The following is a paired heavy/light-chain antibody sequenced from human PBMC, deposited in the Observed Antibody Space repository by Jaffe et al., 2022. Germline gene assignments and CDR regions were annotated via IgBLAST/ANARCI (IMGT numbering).Heavy chain of an antibody. V-gene: IGHV4-38-2*01. Sequence: QVQLQESGPGLVKPSETLSLTCAVSGYSISSGYYWGWIRQPPGKGLEWIGSIYHSGSTYYNPSLKSRVTISVDTSKNQFSLKLSSVTAADTAVYYCARYLSGYSSSWPRFFDIWGQGTMVTVSS. CDR3: ARYLSGYSSSWPRFFDI. J-gene: IGHJ3*02. D-gene: IGHD6-13*01. CDR1: GYSISSGYY. CDR2: IYHSGST.
Light chain of an antibody. J-gene: IGKJ5*01. V-gene: IGKV1-39*01. CDR2: AAS. CDR3: QQSWA. Sequence: DIQMTQSPSSLSASVGDRVTITCRASQSISSYLNWYQQKPGKAPKLLIYAASSLQSGVPSRFSGSGSGTDFTLTISSLQPEDFATYYCQQSWAFGQGTRLEIK. CDR1: QSISSY.